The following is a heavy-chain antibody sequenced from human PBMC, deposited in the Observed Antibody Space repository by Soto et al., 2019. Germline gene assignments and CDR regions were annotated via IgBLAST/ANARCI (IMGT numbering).Heavy chain of an antibody. J-gene: IGHJ3*01. V-gene: IGHV3-23*01. CDR2: ISIGGGST. Sequence: RLSCAASGFTFSSYAMSRVRQAPGKGLEWVSGISIGGGSTYYADSMKGRFTISRDNSKDTLYLQINSLRAEDTAVYYCANPIPKTGTTFGFWGQGTMVTVSS. CDR3: ANPIPKTGTTFGF. CDR1: GFTFSSYA. D-gene: IGHD1-1*01.